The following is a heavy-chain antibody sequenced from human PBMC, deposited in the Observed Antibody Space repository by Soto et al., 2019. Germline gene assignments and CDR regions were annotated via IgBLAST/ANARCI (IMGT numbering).Heavy chain of an antibody. D-gene: IGHD2-15*01. V-gene: IGHV3-15*07. Sequence: EVQLVESGGGLVKPGGSLRLSCAASGFSFSNAWMNWVRQAPGKGLEWVGRIKRKIDGEATDYAGPVKGRFTVFRDDSKSALYLQMISLKGDDTAVYYCTTGSVEGVWRQGTTVTVS. CDR3: TTGSVEGV. J-gene: IGHJ6*02. CDR1: GFSFSNAW. CDR2: IKRKIDGEAT.